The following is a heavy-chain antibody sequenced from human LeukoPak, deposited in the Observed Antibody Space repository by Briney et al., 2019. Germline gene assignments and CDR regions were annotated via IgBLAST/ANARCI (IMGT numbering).Heavy chain of an antibody. J-gene: IGHJ4*02. D-gene: IGHD4-17*01. CDR2: IYYSGST. CDR1: GGSISSSSYY. V-gene: IGHV4-39*07. CDR3: ARGGTVSLDY. Sequence: SETLSLTCTVSGGSISSSSYYWGWIRQPPGKGLEWIGSIYYSGSTYYNPSLKSRVTISVDTSKNQFSLKLSSVTAADTAVYYCARGGTVSLDYWGQGTLVTVSS.